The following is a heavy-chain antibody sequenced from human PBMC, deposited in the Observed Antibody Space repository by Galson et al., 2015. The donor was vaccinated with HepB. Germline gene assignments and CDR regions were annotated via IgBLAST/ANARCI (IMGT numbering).Heavy chain of an antibody. V-gene: IGHV4-39*01. CDR1: GGSISSYY. CDR2: IYYSGST. CDR3: ARQEQLAPNWFDP. J-gene: IGHJ5*02. D-gene: IGHD6-13*01. Sequence: ETLSLTCTVSGGSISSYYWSWIRQPPGKGLEWIGSIYYSGSTYYNPSLKSRVTISVDTSKNQFSLKLSSVTAADTAVYYCARQEQLAPNWFDPWGQGTLVTVSS.